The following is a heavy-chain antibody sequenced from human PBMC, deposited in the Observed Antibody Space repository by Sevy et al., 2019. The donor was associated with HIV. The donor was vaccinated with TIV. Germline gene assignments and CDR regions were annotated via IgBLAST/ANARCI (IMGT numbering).Heavy chain of an antibody. CDR2: IKGKIYDGTI. CDR3: TTAGWSQEDYYNY. Sequence: GGSLRLSCAASGFTFSNAWMSWVRQAPGKGLEWVGRIKGKIYDGTIDYAAPVKGRFSISRDNSKNTLYLQMNSLKTEDTAVYYCTTAGWSQEDYYNYWGQGTLVTVSS. D-gene: IGHD6-19*01. J-gene: IGHJ4*02. V-gene: IGHV3-15*01. CDR1: GFTFSNAW.